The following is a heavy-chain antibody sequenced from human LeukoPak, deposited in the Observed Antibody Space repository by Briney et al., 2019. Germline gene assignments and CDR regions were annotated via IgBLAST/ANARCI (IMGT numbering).Heavy chain of an antibody. D-gene: IGHD7-27*01. CDR3: TRWYWGRGFDI. CDR2: TYYRYKLYT. V-gene: IGHV6-1*01. CDR1: VDSASSNSGA. J-gene: IGHJ3*02. Sequence: SQTLSLTCAISVDSASSNSGASNCVRQSPSSCIEWLGRTYYRYKLYTDYAVSVKSRITIIRDTFKNQFSLQLDSVTPEDTALYYCTRWYWGRGFDIWGQGTMVTVSS.